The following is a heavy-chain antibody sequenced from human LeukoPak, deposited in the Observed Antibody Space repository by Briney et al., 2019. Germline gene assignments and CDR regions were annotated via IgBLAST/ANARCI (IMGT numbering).Heavy chain of an antibody. CDR1: GYTLTSYD. Sequence: ASVKVSCKASGYTLTSYDINWVRQATGQGLEWMGWMNPNSGNTGYAQKFQGRVTMTRNTSISTAYMELSSLRSEDTAVYYCARAVDLYYYYYMDVWGKGTTVTVSS. J-gene: IGHJ6*03. V-gene: IGHV1-8*01. D-gene: IGHD3-9*01. CDR3: ARAVDLYYYYYMDV. CDR2: MNPNSGNT.